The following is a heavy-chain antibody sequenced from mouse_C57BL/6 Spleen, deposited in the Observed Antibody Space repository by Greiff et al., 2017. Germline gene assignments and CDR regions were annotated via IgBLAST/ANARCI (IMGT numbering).Heavy chain of an antibody. J-gene: IGHJ4*01. Sequence: VQLQQPGAELVKPGASVKMSCKASGYTFTSYWLTWVKQRPGQGLEWIGDIYPGSGSTNYNEKFKSKATLTVDTSSSTAYMQLSSLTSEDSAVYYCARSGYDYLYYYAMDYGGQGTSVTVSS. CDR3: ARSGYDYLYYYAMDY. D-gene: IGHD2-4*01. CDR2: IYPGSGST. CDR1: GYTFTSYW. V-gene: IGHV1-55*01.